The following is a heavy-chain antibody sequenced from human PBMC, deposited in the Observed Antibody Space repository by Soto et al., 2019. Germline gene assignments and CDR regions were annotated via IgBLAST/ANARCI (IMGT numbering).Heavy chain of an antibody. CDR3: ARSVGYCSSTSCLPGGMDV. V-gene: IGHV1-46*01. CDR1: GYTFTSYY. Sequence: VASVKVSCKASGYTFTSYYMHWVRQAPGQGLEWMGIINPSGGSTSYAQKFQGRVTMTRDTSTSTVYMELSSLRSEDTAVYYYARSVGYCSSTSCLPGGMDVWGQGTTVTVSS. J-gene: IGHJ6*02. D-gene: IGHD2-2*01. CDR2: INPSGGST.